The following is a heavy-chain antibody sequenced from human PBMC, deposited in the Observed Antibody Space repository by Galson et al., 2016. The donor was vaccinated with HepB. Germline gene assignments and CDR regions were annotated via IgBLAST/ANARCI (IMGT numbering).Heavy chain of an antibody. Sequence: SLRLSCAASGFTFTNYWMSWVRQAPGKGLEWVAQRKQAANEKYYVDSLTGRFTIARDNAKNSLYQQMNSLRAGDTAVYYRARYATRGGDFDSWAQGTRVIVSS. D-gene: IGHD2-21*01. CDR2: RKQAANEK. CDR3: ARYATRGGDFDS. CDR1: GFTFTNYW. J-gene: IGHJ4*02. V-gene: IGHV3-7*01.